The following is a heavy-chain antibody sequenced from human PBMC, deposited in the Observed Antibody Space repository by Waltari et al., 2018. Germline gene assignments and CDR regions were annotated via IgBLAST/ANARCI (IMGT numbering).Heavy chain of an antibody. V-gene: IGHV3-66*01. J-gene: IGHJ4*02. D-gene: IGHD1-20*01. CDR1: GFTVSGSY. CDR3: ARVSNWHREATDFDY. CDR2: IYSGGAT. Sequence: EVQLVESGGDLVQPGGSLRLSCAASGFTVSGSYLSGVRPAPGKGLEWVSLIYSGGATYYADSVKGRFTISRDNSKNTLYLQMSSLRAEDTAVYYCARVSNWHREATDFDYWGQGTLVTVSS.